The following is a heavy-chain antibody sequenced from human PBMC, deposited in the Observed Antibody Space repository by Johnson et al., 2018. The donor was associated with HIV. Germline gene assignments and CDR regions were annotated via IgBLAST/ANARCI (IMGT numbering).Heavy chain of an antibody. J-gene: IGHJ3*01. D-gene: IGHD2-8*01. CDR2: ITGDGSRL. V-gene: IGHV3-74*01. Sequence: MMLVESGGGLVQPGGSLRLSCGASGFTFSDHWMQWVRQAPGKGLVWVSRITGDGSRLTYADSVKGRFTIARDNAKNTLYLELKSLRSEDTAVYYCARTSCNGARCLGYDPFDVWGQGAMVTVSS. CDR3: ARTSCNGARCLGYDPFDV. CDR1: GFTFSDHW.